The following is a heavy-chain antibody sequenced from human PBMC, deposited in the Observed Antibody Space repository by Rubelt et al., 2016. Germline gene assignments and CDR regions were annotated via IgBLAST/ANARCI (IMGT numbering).Heavy chain of an antibody. V-gene: IGHV3-33*01. CDR2: DGSNK. CDR3: ARDLTYYDFWSGYYFDY. Sequence: DGSNKYYADSVKGRFTISRDNSKNTLYLQMNSLRAEDTAVYYCARDLTYYDFWSGYYFDYWGQGTLVTVSS. J-gene: IGHJ4*02. D-gene: IGHD3-3*01.